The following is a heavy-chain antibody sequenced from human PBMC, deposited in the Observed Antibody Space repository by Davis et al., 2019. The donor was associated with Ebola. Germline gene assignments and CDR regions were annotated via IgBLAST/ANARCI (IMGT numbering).Heavy chain of an antibody. J-gene: IGHJ3*02. CDR2: LGTSADT. CDR1: GFVFRNYV. CDR3: AKDTSNIWFDI. Sequence: PGGSLRLSCAASGFVFRNYVMRWVRQAPGKGLEWVSTLGTSADTYYADSVKGRFTISRDNSKTTLYPQMNGLRVADTAIYYCAKDTSNIWFDIWGQGTNVTVSS. V-gene: IGHV3-23*01. D-gene: IGHD1-26*01.